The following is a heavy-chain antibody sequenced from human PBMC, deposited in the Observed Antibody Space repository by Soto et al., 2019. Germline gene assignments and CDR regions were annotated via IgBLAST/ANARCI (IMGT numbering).Heavy chain of an antibody. D-gene: IGHD2-2*01. CDR1: GYSFTSYW. V-gene: IGHV5-10-1*01. J-gene: IGHJ6*02. CDR3: ASSRVVVPAATTPEYYYYGMDV. Sequence: GESLKISCKGPGYSFTSYWISWVRQMPGKGLEWMGRIDPSDSYTNYSPSFQGHVTISADKSISTAYLQWSSLKASDTAMYYCASSRVVVPAATTPEYYYYGMDVWGQGTTVTVSS. CDR2: IDPSDSYT.